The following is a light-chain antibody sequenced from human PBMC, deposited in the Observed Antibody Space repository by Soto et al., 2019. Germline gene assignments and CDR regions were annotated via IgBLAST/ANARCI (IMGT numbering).Light chain of an antibody. CDR2: EVN. CDR3: CSSGGSPTYV. Sequence: QSVLTQPRSVSGSPGQSVTISCTGTSSDVGGSNHVSWYQHHPGKAPKFMIFEVNKRPSGVSNRFSGSKSGNTASLTISGLKVEDEADYYCCSSGGSPTYVFGTGTKLTVL. J-gene: IGLJ1*01. V-gene: IGLV2-23*02. CDR1: SSDVGGSNH.